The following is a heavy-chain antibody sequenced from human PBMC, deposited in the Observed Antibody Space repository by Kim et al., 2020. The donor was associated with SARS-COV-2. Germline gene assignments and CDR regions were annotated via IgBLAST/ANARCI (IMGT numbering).Heavy chain of an antibody. CDR2: INHSGST. Sequence: SETLSLTCAVYGGSFSGYYWSWIRQPPGKGLEWIGEINHSGSTNYNPSLKSRVTISVDTSKNQFSLKLSSVTAADTAVYYCARGRRVLGGSYRYFVYWGQGTLVTVSS. V-gene: IGHV4-34*01. CDR3: ARGRRVLGGSYRYFVY. CDR1: GGSFSGYY. D-gene: IGHD3-16*02. J-gene: IGHJ4*02.